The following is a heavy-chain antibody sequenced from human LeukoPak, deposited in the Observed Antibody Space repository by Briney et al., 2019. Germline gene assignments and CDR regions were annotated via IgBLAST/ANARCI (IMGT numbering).Heavy chain of an antibody. J-gene: IGHJ5*02. CDR3: ARGSSQQWSSNWFDP. Sequence: ASVKVSCKASGYTFTSYGISWVRQAPGQGLEWMGWISAYNGNTNYAQKLQGRVTMTTDTSTSTAYMELRSLRSDDTAVYYCARGSSQQWSSNWFDPWGQGTLVTVSS. CDR1: GYTFTSYG. D-gene: IGHD6-19*01. V-gene: IGHV1-18*01. CDR2: ISAYNGNT.